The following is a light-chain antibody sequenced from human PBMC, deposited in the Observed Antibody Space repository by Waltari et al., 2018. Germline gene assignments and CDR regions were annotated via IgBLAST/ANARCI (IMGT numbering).Light chain of an antibody. CDR1: SSDVGGYNY. CDR3: CSCAGSYVV. V-gene: IGLV2-11*01. CDR2: DVS. Sequence: QSALTQPRSVSGSPGQSVTISCTGTSSDVGGYNYVSWYQQHPGKAPKRMIYDVSKLPSGVSDDFSGAESGNTASVTISGLQAEDGAECLFCSCAGSYVVSGGGTKLTV. J-gene: IGLJ2*01.